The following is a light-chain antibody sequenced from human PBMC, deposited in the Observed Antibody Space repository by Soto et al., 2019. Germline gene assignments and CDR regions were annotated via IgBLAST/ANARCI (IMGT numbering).Light chain of an antibody. CDR1: QSVSSSY. J-gene: IGKJ1*01. Sequence: EIVLTQSPGTLSLSPGERATLSCRASQSVSSSYLAWYQQKPGQAPRLLIYGASSRATGIPDRFSGSGSGTDFTLTISSLQSEDFAVYYCQQYYNWPRTFGQGTKV. V-gene: IGKV3-20*01. CDR3: QQYYNWPRT. CDR2: GAS.